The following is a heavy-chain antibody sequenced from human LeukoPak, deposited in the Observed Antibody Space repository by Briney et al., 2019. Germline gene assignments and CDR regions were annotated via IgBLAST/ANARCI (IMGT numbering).Heavy chain of an antibody. CDR2: ISSSSSYI. Sequence: PGRSLRLSCAASGFTFSSYSMNWVRQAPGKGLEWVSSISSSSSYIYYADSVKGRFTISRDNAKNSLYLQMNSLRAEDTAVYYCARDIRIAAAGTALDYWGQGTLVTVSS. CDR1: GFTFSSYS. J-gene: IGHJ4*02. CDR3: ARDIRIAAAGTALDY. D-gene: IGHD6-13*01. V-gene: IGHV3-21*01.